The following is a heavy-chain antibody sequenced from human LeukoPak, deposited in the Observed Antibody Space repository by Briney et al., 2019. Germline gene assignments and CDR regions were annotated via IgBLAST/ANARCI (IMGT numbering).Heavy chain of an antibody. V-gene: IGHV1-46*01. J-gene: IGHJ4*02. CDR1: GYTFTSYY. D-gene: IGHD2-2*02. CDR3: ARVELSGYCSSTSCYILSG. Sequence: ASVKVSCKASGYTFTSYYMHWVRQAPGQGLEWMGIINPSGGSTSYAQKFQGRVTMTRDTSTSTVYMELSSLRSEDTAVYYCARVELSGYCSSTSCYILSGWGQGTLVTVSS. CDR2: INPSGGST.